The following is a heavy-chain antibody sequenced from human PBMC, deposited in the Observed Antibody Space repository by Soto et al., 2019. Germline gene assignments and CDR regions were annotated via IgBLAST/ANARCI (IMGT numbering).Heavy chain of an antibody. D-gene: IGHD6-19*01. V-gene: IGHV1-3*04. Sequence: QVHLVQSGAEVKKPGASVKVSCKASGYTFSSNAMHWVRQAPGQRLEWMGWIITGNGHTTYSQKFQGRLTISRDTYATTAYMELSSLRSEDTAVYYCARDRVAVATRGVFDFWGQGTMVTVSS. CDR1: GYTFSSNA. J-gene: IGHJ3*01. CDR2: IITGNGHT. CDR3: ARDRVAVATRGVFDF.